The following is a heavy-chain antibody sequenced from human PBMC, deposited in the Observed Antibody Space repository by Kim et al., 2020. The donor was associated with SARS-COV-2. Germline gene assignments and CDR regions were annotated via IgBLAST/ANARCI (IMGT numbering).Heavy chain of an antibody. J-gene: IGHJ6*02. D-gene: IGHD3-3*01. CDR2: ISGDGGST. V-gene: IGHV3-43*02. CDR3: ATTTQYYDFWSGYYLFHGMVV. CDR1: GFTFDDYA. Sequence: GGSLRLSCAASGFTFDDYAMHWVRQAPGKGLEWVSLISGDGGSTYYADSVKGRFTISRDNSKNSLYLQMNSLRTEDTALYYCATTTQYYDFWSGYYLFHGMVVWGQETTVTVSS.